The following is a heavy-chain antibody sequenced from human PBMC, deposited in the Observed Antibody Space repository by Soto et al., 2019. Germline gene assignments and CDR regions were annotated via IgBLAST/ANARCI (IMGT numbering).Heavy chain of an antibody. V-gene: IGHV1-2*04. CDR1: GYTFTDYY. D-gene: IGHD1-26*01. CDR3: ARVGTSGTYYDAFDI. CDR2: INPNSGGT. Sequence: ASVKVSCKASGYTFTDYYMHWVRQAPGQGLEWMGWINPNSGGTNYVQKFQGWVTMTRDTSISTAYMELSRLRSDDTAVYYCARVGTSGTYYDAFDIWGQGTMVTV. J-gene: IGHJ3*02.